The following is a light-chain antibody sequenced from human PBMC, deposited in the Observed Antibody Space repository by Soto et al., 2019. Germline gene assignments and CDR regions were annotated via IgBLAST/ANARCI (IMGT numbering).Light chain of an antibody. Sequence: QSVLTHAASAYRFPRQAGTIFCTGTSSDVGTSNYVSWYQQHPGKAPKLMIYEVTKRPSGVPDRFSGSKSGNTASLTVSGLQADDEADYYCSSRSGTDILYVFGTGTKVTVL. CDR2: EVT. J-gene: IGLJ1*01. CDR1: SSDVGTSNY. V-gene: IGLV2-8*02. CDR3: SSRSGTDILYV.